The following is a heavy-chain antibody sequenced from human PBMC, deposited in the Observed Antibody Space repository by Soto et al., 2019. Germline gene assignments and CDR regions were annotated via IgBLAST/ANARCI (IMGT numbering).Heavy chain of an antibody. CDR3: ARVDDYYGSGSYYGMDV. D-gene: IGHD3-10*01. CDR1: GGTFSSYA. CDR2: IIPIFGTA. V-gene: IGHV1-69*01. Sequence: QVQLVQSGAEVKKPGSSVKVSCKASGGTFSSYAISWLRQAPGQGLEWMGGIIPIFGTANYAQKFQGRVTITADESTSTAYMELSSLRSEDTAVYYCARVDDYYGSGSYYGMDVWGQGTTVTDSS. J-gene: IGHJ6*02.